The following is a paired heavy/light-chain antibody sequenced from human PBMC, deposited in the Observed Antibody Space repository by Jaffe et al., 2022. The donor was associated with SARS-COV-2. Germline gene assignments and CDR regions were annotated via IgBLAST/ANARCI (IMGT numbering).Heavy chain of an antibody. V-gene: IGHV3-49*03. J-gene: IGHJ5*02. CDR1: GFTFGDQV. CDR2: ITSKALGGTT. Sequence: EVQLVESGGGLVQPGRSLRLSCAGSGFTFGDQVMNWFRQAPGKGLEWVGLITSKALGGTTHYAASVRGRFIISRDDSNSIAYLQMSSLKTEDTALYYCTRDRVSCWFDLWGQGTLVTVSS. CDR3: TRDRVSCWFDL. D-gene: IGHD1-1*01.
Light chain of an antibody. V-gene: IGKV2-28*01. CDR1: QSLLHSNEYNY. CDR3: MQALQTPYT. J-gene: IGKJ2*01. CDR2: LGS. Sequence: DIVMTQSPLSLPVTPGEPASISCRSSQSLLHSNEYNYLDWFLQKPGQSPQVLIYLGSNRASGVPDRFSGSGSGTDFTLKISRVEAEDVGVYYCMQALQTPYTFGQGTKLEI.